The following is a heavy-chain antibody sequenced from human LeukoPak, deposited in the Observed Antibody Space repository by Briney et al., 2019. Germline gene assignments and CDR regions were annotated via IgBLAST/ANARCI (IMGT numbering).Heavy chain of an antibody. CDR2: IFRDGTNP. V-gene: IGHV3-74*01. J-gene: IGHJ4*02. CDR1: GFTFDDYG. CDR3: AAVDHGHDY. Sequence: PGGSLRLSCAASGFTFDDYGMSWIRQTPGKGLVWVSRIFRDGTNPAYADSVKGRFTISRDNAKNTLYLQMNSLRSEDRAMYYCAAVDHGHDYWGQGNLVSVST.